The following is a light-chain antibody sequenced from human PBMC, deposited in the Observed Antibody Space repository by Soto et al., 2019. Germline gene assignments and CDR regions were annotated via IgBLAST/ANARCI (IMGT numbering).Light chain of an antibody. Sequence: DIQRTQSPSSLSASVRDRVTITCRASQSISTYLNWYQQKPGKVPKLLIYAASTLQSGVPSRFRGSGSGTDFTLTISSLQPEDFATYYCQQSYNSPWTFAQGTKVEIK. CDR2: AAS. J-gene: IGKJ1*01. CDR1: QSISTY. V-gene: IGKV1-39*01. CDR3: QQSYNSPWT.